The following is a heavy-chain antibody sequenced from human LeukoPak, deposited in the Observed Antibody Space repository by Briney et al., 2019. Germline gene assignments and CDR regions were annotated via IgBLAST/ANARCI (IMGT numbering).Heavy chain of an antibody. J-gene: IGHJ1*01. D-gene: IGHD2-15*01. CDR1: GGSISSGDYY. V-gene: IGHV4-30-4*01. Sequence: SQTLSLTCTVSGGSISSGDYYWSWIRQPPGKGLEWIGYIYYSGSTYYNPSLKSRVTISVDTSKNQFSLKPSSVTAADTAVYYCAAADAAEYFQHWGQGTLVTVSS. CDR3: AAADAAEYFQH. CDR2: IYYSGST.